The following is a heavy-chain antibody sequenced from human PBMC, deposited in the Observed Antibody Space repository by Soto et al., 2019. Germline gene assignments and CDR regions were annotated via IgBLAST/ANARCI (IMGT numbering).Heavy chain of an antibody. J-gene: IGHJ6*02. CDR2: IYPGDSDT. D-gene: IGHD1-7*01. V-gene: IGHV5-51*01. CDR1: GYSFTSYW. CDR3: ARRPPGTRYYYYGMDV. Sequence: AGSVKISCSGSGYSFTSYWIGWVRQIPGKGLEWMGIIYPGDSDTRYSPSFQGQVTISADKSISTAYLQWSSLKASDTAMYYCARRPPGTRYYYYGMDVWGQGTTVTVSS.